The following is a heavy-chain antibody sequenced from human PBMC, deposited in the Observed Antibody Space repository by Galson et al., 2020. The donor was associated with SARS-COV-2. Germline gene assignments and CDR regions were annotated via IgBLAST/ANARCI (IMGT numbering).Heavy chain of an antibody. V-gene: IGHV3-30-3*01. CDR2: ISYDGSNK. CDR1: GFTFSSYA. Sequence: SLRLSCAASGFTFSSYAMHWVRQAPGKGLEWVAVISYDGSNKYYADSVKGRFTISRDNSKNTLYLQMNSLRAEDTAVYYCAREFGRGMDVWGQGTTVTVSS. CDR3: AREFGRGMDV. J-gene: IGHJ6*02. D-gene: IGHD3-16*01.